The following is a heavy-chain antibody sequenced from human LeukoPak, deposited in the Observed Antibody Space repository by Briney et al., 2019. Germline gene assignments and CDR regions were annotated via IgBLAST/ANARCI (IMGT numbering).Heavy chain of an antibody. Sequence: GGSLRLSCTASGFTFSSFAMSWVRQAPGKGLEWVANIKQDGSEKYYVDSVKGRFTISRDNAKNSLYLQMNSLRAEDTAVYYCARVLVWTAFDYWGQGTLVTVSS. D-gene: IGHD6-13*01. CDR3: ARVLVWTAFDY. V-gene: IGHV3-7*01. CDR2: IKQDGSEK. CDR1: GFTFSSFA. J-gene: IGHJ4*02.